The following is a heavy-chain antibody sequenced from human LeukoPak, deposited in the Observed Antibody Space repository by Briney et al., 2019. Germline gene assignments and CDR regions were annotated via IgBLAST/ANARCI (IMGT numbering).Heavy chain of an antibody. CDR3: ARGVATYDFWNGYV. V-gene: IGHV3-9*01. CDR2: ISWNSGSI. CDR1: GFTFDDYA. D-gene: IGHD3-3*01. Sequence: GGSLRLSCAASGFTFDDYAMHWIRQAPGKSLEWVSGISWNSGSIGYADSVKGRFTISRDNAKNSLYLQMNSLRAEDTAVYYCARGVATYDFWNGYVWGQGTLVTVSS. J-gene: IGHJ4*02.